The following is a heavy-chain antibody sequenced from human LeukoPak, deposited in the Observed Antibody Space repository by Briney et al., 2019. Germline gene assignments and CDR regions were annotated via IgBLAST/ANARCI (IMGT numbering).Heavy chain of an antibody. V-gene: IGHV3-33*01. J-gene: IGHJ4*02. CDR2: IWYDGSTK. Sequence: GGSLRLSCAASGFTFSTYGMHWVRQAPGKGLEWVANIWYDGSTKYYADSVKGRSTISRDNSKNTLYLQMNSLRAEDTAVYYCARKKDTFDFYDSSGLDYWGQGALVTVSS. CDR1: GFTFSTYG. D-gene: IGHD3-22*01. CDR3: ARKKDTFDFYDSSGLDY.